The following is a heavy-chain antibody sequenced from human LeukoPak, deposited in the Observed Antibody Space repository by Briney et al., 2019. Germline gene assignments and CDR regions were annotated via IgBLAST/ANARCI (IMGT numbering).Heavy chain of an antibody. Sequence: ASVKVSCKAFGYTFTSNYMHWVRQAPGQGPEWMGVISPSGGSTTYAQKFQGRVTLTRDTSISTAYMELSRLRSDDTAVYYCARVISKGYPPDYWGQGTLVTVSS. CDR1: GYTFTSNY. J-gene: IGHJ4*02. CDR2: ISPSGGST. V-gene: IGHV1-46*01. D-gene: IGHD5-18*01. CDR3: ARVISKGYPPDY.